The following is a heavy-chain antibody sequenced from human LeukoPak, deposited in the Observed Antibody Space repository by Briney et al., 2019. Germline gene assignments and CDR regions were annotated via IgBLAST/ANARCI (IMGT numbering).Heavy chain of an antibody. CDR3: AAASENLTGYRYYYYYGMDV. CDR2: MVVGSGNT. Sequence: SVKVSCKASGFTFTSSAMQWVRQARGQRLEWIGWMVVGSGNTNYAQKFQERVTITRDMSTSTAYMELSSLRSEDTAVYYCAAASENLTGYRYYYYYGMDVWGQGTTVTVPS. D-gene: IGHD3-9*01. CDR1: GFTFTSSA. J-gene: IGHJ6*02. V-gene: IGHV1-58*02.